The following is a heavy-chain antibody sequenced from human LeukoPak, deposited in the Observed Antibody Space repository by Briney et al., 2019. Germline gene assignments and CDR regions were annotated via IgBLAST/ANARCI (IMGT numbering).Heavy chain of an antibody. Sequence: KPGGSLRLSCAASGFMFEGNGVSWVRQAPGKGLEWVASIGPTGSDRYHADSIKGRFTISRDNANNFLYLQMNSLRAEDTAVYYCATETNGRHYDYWGQGTLLTVSS. CDR2: IGPTGSDR. J-gene: IGHJ4*02. V-gene: IGHV3-21*06. CDR3: ATETNGRHYDY. CDR1: GFMFEGNG. D-gene: IGHD1-14*01.